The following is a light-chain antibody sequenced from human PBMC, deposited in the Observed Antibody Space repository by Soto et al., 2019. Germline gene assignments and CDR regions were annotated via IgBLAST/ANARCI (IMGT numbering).Light chain of an antibody. CDR3: QSNDSSLSGFV. Sequence: VLTQPPSVSGAPGQRVTISCAGSSCNIGGGFYVSWYQQLPGTAPKLLIFGDHNRPSGVPDRFSGSKSGTTASLAITGLQAEDEADYYCQSNDSSLSGFVFGTGTKVTVL. V-gene: IGLV1-40*01. CDR2: GDH. J-gene: IGLJ1*01. CDR1: SCNIGGGFY.